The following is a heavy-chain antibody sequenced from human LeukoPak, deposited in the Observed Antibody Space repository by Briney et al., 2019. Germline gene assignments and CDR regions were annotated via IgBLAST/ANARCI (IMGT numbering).Heavy chain of an antibody. CDR3: ARVVELATIRGAFDI. CDR2: IIPIFGTA. D-gene: IGHD5-24*01. Sequence: SVKVSCKASGGTFSSYAISWVRQAPGQGLEWMGRIIPIFGTANYAQKFQGRVTITTDESTSTAYMELSSLRSEDTAVYYCARVVELATIRGAFDIWGQGTMVTVSS. J-gene: IGHJ3*02. V-gene: IGHV1-69*05. CDR1: GGTFSSYA.